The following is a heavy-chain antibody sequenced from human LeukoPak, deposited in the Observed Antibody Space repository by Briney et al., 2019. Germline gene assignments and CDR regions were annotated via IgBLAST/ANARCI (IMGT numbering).Heavy chain of an antibody. CDR2: IIPIFGTA. D-gene: IGHD6-13*01. Sequence: ASVKVSCKASGGTFSSYAISWVRQAPGQGLEWMGGIIPIFGTANYAQKFQGRVTITADESTSTAYMELSSLRSEDTAVYYCARGPPIAAAGRVEYFQHCGQGTLVTVSS. V-gene: IGHV1-69*13. CDR3: ARGPPIAAAGRVEYFQH. J-gene: IGHJ1*01. CDR1: GGTFSSYA.